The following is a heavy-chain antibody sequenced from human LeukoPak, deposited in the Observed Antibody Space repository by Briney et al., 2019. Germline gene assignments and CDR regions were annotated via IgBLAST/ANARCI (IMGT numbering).Heavy chain of an antibody. CDR2: IYYSGST. J-gene: IGHJ4*02. Sequence: SQTLSLPCTVSGGPLSSGDYYWSWIREPPGKGLEWVGYIYYSGSTYYNPSLKSRVTISVDTSKNQFSLKLSSVTAADTAVYYCARVGYSYGRIDYFDYWGQGTLVTVSS. CDR1: GGPLSSGDYY. D-gene: IGHD5-18*01. V-gene: IGHV4-30-4*08. CDR3: ARVGYSYGRIDYFDY.